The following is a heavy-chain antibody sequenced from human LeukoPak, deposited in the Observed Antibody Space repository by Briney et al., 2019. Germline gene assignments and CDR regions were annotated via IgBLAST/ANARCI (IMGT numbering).Heavy chain of an antibody. D-gene: IGHD3-9*01. CDR2: IYYSGST. J-gene: IGHJ5*02. Sequence: PSETLSLTCTVSGGSISSYYWSWIRQPPGKGLEWIGYIYYSGSTNYNPSPKSRVTISVDTSKNQFSLRLSSVTAADTAVYYCARHGHDILSGYINWFDPWGQGTLVTVSS. V-gene: IGHV4-59*08. CDR3: ARHGHDILSGYINWFDP. CDR1: GGSISSYY.